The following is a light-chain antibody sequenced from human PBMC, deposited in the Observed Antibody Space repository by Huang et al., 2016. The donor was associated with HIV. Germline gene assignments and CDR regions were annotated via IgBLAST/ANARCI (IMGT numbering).Light chain of an antibody. CDR2: KAS. CDR3: QQYISYFPKT. V-gene: IGKV1-5*03. Sequence: DIQMTQSPSTLSASVGDRVTITCRASQTIFNYLAWYQQKPGKAPKVLIYKASSLERGVPSRFSGSGSGTDFTLTISSLQPDDSATYYCQQYISYFPKTFGQGTKVEIK. CDR1: QTIFNY. J-gene: IGKJ1*01.